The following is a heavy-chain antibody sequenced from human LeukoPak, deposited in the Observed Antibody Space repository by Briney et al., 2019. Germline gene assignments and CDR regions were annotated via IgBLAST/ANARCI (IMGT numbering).Heavy chain of an antibody. Sequence: PGGSLRLSCAASGFTFSSYAMSWVRQAPGKGLEWVSAISGSGGSTYYADSVRGRFTISRDNAKNSLYLQMNSLRAEDTAVYYCARDRPYSGSHGGDYWGQGTLVTVSS. CDR2: ISGSGGST. J-gene: IGHJ4*02. V-gene: IGHV3-23*01. CDR3: ARDRPYSGSHGGDY. D-gene: IGHD1-26*01. CDR1: GFTFSSYA.